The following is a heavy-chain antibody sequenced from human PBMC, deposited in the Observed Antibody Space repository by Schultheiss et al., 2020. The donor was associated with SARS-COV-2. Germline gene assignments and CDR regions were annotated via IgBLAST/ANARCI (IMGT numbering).Heavy chain of an antibody. V-gene: IGHV3-15*01. CDR3: TTPEMDYGDYVWGY. CDR1: GFTFSSYA. J-gene: IGHJ4*02. D-gene: IGHD4-17*01. Sequence: GGSLRLSCAASGFTFSSYAMSWVRQAPGKGLEWVGRIKSKTDGGTTDYAAPVKGRFTISRDDSKNTLYLQMNSLKTEDTAVYYCTTPEMDYGDYVWGYWGQGTLVTVSS. CDR2: IKSKTDGGTT.